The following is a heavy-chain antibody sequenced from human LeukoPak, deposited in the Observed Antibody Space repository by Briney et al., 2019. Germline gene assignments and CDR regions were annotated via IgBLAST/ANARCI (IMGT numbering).Heavy chain of an antibody. D-gene: IGHD2-21*02. CDR1: GLTFSNYA. CDR3: AKGRGYGGDACFDY. J-gene: IGHJ4*02. Sequence: PGGSLRLSCAASGLTFSNYAMTWVRQAPGKGLEWVSGISGGGGSTYYADSVKGRFTISRDNSKNTLDLQMNSLRAEDTAVYYCAKGRGYGGDACFDYWGQGTLVTVSS. CDR2: ISGGGGST. V-gene: IGHV3-23*01.